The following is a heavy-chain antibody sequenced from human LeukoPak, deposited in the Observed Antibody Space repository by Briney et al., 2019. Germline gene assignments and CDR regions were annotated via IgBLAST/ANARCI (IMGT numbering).Heavy chain of an antibody. J-gene: IGHJ6*02. Sequence: SETLSLTCTVSGDSFSTYYWSWIRQPPGKGLEWIGYIYYSGSTNYNPSLKSRVTISVDTSKNQFSLKLSSVTAADTAVYYCARRGYSGYVGMDVWGQGTTVTVSS. CDR3: ARRGYSGYVGMDV. CDR2: IYYSGST. D-gene: IGHD5-12*01. V-gene: IGHV4-59*01. CDR1: GDSFSTYY.